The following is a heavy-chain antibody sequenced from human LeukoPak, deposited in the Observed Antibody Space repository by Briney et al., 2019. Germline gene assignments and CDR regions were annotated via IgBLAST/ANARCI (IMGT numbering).Heavy chain of an antibody. CDR1: GFTFRSHS. Sequence: PGGSLRLSCAASGFTFRSHSMTWVRQAPGKGLEWVSSISTTSNDIYYADSVKGRLSTSRDNAKNSLYLQMNSLRVEDTAVYYCARGLSSSWHYFDYWGQGTLVTVSS. V-gene: IGHV3-21*01. D-gene: IGHD6-13*01. CDR2: ISTTSNDI. CDR3: ARGLSSSWHYFDY. J-gene: IGHJ4*02.